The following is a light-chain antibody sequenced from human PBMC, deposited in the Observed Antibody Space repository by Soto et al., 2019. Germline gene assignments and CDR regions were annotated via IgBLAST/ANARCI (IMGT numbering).Light chain of an antibody. CDR1: SNDVGAYDY. CDR2: DVS. Sequence: QSALAQPRSVSGSPELSVIISCTGTSNDVGAYDYVSWYQQHPGKAPRLVIYDVSKRPSGVPARFSGSKSGNTASLTISGLQAEDEADYFCCSYAVRDTFFVFGTGTKVTVL. V-gene: IGLV2-11*01. J-gene: IGLJ1*01. CDR3: CSYAVRDTFFV.